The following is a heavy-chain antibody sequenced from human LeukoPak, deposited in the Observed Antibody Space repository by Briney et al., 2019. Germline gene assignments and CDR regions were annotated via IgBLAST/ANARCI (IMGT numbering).Heavy chain of an antibody. V-gene: IGHV4-39*01. J-gene: IGHJ5*02. Sequence: SETLSLTCTVSGGPISSSSYYWGWIRQPPGKGLEWIGSIYYSGSTYYNPSLKSRVTISVDTSKNQFSLKLSSVTAADTAVYYCARGPESAWFDPWGQGTLVTVSS. CDR3: ARGPESAWFDP. CDR1: GGPISSSSYY. CDR2: IYYSGST. D-gene: IGHD1-14*01.